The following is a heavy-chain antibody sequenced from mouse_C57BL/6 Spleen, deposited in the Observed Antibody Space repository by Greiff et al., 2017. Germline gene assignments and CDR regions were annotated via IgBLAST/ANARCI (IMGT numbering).Heavy chain of an antibody. Sequence: VQLQQSGAELVKPGASVKLSCKASGYTFTSYWMHWVKQRPGQGLEWIGMIHPNSGSTNYNEKFKSKATLTVDKSSSTAYMQLSSLTSEDSAVYYCASPFITTVEDWYFDVWGTGTTVTVSS. CDR3: ASPFITTVEDWYFDV. D-gene: IGHD1-1*01. CDR2: IHPNSGST. J-gene: IGHJ1*03. CDR1: GYTFTSYW. V-gene: IGHV1-64*01.